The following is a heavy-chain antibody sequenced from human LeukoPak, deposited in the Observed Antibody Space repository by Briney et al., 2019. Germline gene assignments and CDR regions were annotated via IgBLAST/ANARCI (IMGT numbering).Heavy chain of an antibody. CDR1: GGSISSSSYY. J-gene: IGHJ4*02. CDR3: AKQIVPAAMGVLYYFDY. V-gene: IGHV4-39*01. D-gene: IGHD2-2*01. Sequence: PSETLSLTCTVSGGSISSSSYYWGWIRQPPGKGLEWIGSIYYSGGTYYNPPLKSRVTISVDTSKNQFSLKLSSVTAADTAVYYCAKQIVPAAMGVLYYFDYWGQGTLVTVSS. CDR2: IYYSGGT.